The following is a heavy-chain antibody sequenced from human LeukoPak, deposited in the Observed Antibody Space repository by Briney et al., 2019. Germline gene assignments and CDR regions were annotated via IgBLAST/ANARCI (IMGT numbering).Heavy chain of an antibody. D-gene: IGHD3-10*01. CDR3: ARSHGSGSYYNLNDY. CDR2: IYYSGST. V-gene: IGHV4-59*01. CDR1: GGSISNYY. J-gene: IGHJ4*02. Sequence: SETLSLTCTVSGGSISNYYWSWIRQPPGKGLEWIGYIYYSGSTDYNPSLRSRVTISVDTSKNQFSLKLSSVTAADTAVYYCARSHGSGSYYNLNDYWGQGALVTVSS.